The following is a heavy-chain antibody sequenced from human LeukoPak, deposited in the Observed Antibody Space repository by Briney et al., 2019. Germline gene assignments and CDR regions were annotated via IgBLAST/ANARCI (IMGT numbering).Heavy chain of an antibody. D-gene: IGHD3-22*01. CDR1: GFTFSSYV. Sequence: HPGGSLRLSCAASGFTFSSYVMSWVRQAPGKGLEWVSAISGSGGSTYYADSVKGRFTISRDNSKNTLYLQMNSLRVEDTAVYYCARAMYYYDSSGLDYWGQGTLVTVSS. J-gene: IGHJ4*02. CDR3: ARAMYYYDSSGLDY. CDR2: ISGSGGST. V-gene: IGHV3-23*01.